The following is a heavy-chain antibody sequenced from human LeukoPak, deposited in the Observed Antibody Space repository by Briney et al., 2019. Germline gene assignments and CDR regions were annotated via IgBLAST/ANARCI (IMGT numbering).Heavy chain of an antibody. V-gene: IGHV1-2*06. CDR3: ARDDSDMVRGVISDY. Sequence: ASVKVSCKASGYTLTGCYMHWVRQAPGQGLEWMGRINPNSGGTNYAQKFQGRVTMTRDTSISTAYMELSRLRSDDTAVYYCARDDSDMVRGVISDYWGQGTLVTVSS. CDR1: GYTLTGCY. J-gene: IGHJ4*02. CDR2: INPNSGGT. D-gene: IGHD3-10*01.